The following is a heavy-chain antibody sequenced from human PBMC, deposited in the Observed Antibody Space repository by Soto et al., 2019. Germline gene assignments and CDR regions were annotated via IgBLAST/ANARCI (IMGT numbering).Heavy chain of an antibody. V-gene: IGHV4-34*01. CDR2: INHSGST. D-gene: IGHD5-18*01. CDR1: GGSFSGYY. CDR3: ARETGGYSYGRYYYYGMDV. J-gene: IGHJ6*02. Sequence: SETLSLTCAVCGGSFSGYYWSWIRQPPGKGLEWIGEINHSGSTNYNPSLKSRVTISVDTSKNQFSLKLSSVTAADTAVYYCARETGGYSYGRYYYYGMDVWGQGTTVTVSS.